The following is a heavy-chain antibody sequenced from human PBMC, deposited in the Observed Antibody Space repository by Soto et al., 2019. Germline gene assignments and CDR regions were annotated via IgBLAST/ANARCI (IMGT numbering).Heavy chain of an antibody. J-gene: IGHJ6*03. CDR3: VRRPAAPNCGSSSWPATCYNYYMDV. Sequence: QITLKESGPALVKPTQTLTLTCTFSGFSLITDEVGVVWIRQPPGRALDWVALVYWDGDKRYSLSLQSRVTIFKDTSTRLVVLSLTTVNPADTGTYYCVRRPAAPNCGSSSWPATCYNYYMDVWGTGTTVTVSS. D-gene: IGHD2-21*01. CDR2: VYWDGDK. V-gene: IGHV2-5*02. CDR1: GFSLITDEVG.